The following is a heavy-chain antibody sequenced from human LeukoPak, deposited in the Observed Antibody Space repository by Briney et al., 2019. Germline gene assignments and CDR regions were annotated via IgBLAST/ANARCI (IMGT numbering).Heavy chain of an antibody. D-gene: IGHD6-13*01. Sequence: PGASLRLSCAASGFTFSSYAMSWVRQAPGKGLEWVSAISGSGGSTYYADSVKGRFTISRDNSKNTLYLQMNSLRAEDTAVYYCAEQVHIADTWFDPWGQGTLVTVSS. CDR1: GFTFSSYA. CDR3: AEQVHIADTWFDP. J-gene: IGHJ5*02. CDR2: ISGSGGST. V-gene: IGHV3-23*01.